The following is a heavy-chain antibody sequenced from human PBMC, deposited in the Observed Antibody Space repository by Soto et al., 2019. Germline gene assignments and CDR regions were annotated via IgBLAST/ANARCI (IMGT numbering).Heavy chain of an antibody. CDR1: GYTFTHYD. D-gene: IGHD1-26*01. J-gene: IGHJ4*02. CDR2: VNPNTGDT. V-gene: IGHV1-8*01. CDR3: GRWEKGALTNF. Sequence: QVQLVQSGAEVKTPGASVKVSCKASGYTFTHYDINWVRQATGQGLEWMGLVNPNTGDTAYARKFQGRVTMTRNTSITTAYMELSSLRSDDTAVYFCGRWEKGALTNFWGQGTLVTVSS.